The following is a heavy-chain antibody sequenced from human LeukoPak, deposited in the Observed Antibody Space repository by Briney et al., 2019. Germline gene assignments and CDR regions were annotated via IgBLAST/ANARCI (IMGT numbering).Heavy chain of an antibody. CDR1: GVPISSRSYY. D-gene: IGHD3-22*01. CDR2: MYFSGTT. Sequence: PSETLSLTCSVSGVPISSRSYYWGWIRQPPGKGLEWIGSMYFSGTTYYNPSLKSRVTISVDTSKNQFSLKLSSVTAADTAVYYCARVEIRYYDSSGYFDYWGQGTLVTVSS. V-gene: IGHV4-39*07. CDR3: ARVEIRYYDSSGYFDY. J-gene: IGHJ4*02.